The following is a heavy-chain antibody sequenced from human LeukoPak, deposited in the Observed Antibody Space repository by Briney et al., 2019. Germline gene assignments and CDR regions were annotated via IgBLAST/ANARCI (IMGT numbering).Heavy chain of an antibody. CDR2: MNPNSGNT. V-gene: IGHV1-8*01. CDR1: GYTFTSYD. J-gene: IGHJ4*02. Sequence: ASVKFSCKASGYTFTSYDINWVRQATGQGLEWMGWMNPNSGNTGYAQKFQGRVTMTRNTSISTAYMELSSLRSEDTAVYYCARGRYSSGWTLDYWGQGTLVTVSS. D-gene: IGHD6-19*01. CDR3: ARGRYSSGWTLDY.